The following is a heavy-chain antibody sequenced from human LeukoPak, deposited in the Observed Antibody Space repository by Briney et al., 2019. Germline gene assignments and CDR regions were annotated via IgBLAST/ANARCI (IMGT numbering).Heavy chain of an antibody. CDR2: ISYDGSNK. CDR3: AKEYAEGYGMDV. Sequence: PGRSLRLSCAASGFTFSSYGMHWVRQAPGKGLEWVAVISYDGSNKYYADSVKGRFTISRDNSKNTLYLQMNSLRAEDTAVYYCAKEYAEGYGMDVWGQGTTVTVSS. J-gene: IGHJ6*02. CDR1: GFTFSSYG. V-gene: IGHV3-30*18.